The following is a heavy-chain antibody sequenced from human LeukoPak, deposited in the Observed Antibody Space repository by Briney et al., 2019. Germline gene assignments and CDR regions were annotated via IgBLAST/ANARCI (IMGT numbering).Heavy chain of an antibody. CDR1: GFTVSSNY. J-gene: IGHJ4*02. CDR2: IYSSGTT. D-gene: IGHD6-19*01. CDR3: ARGRSGWYVFDY. V-gene: IGHV3-53*01. Sequence: GGSLRLSCAASGFTVSSNYMSWVRQAPGKGLEWVSVIYSSGTTYNADSVKGRFTISRDDSKNTLYLQMNSLRAEDTAVYYCARGRSGWYVFDYWGQGTLVTASS.